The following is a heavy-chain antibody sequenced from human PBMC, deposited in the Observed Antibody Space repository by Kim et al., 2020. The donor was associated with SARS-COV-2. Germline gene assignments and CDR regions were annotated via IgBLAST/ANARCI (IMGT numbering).Heavy chain of an antibody. J-gene: IGHJ2*01. CDR1: GGSISSYY. D-gene: IGHD6-6*01. CDR2: IYYSGST. CDR3: ARAHSSLDYWYFDL. V-gene: IGHV4-59*13. Sequence: SETLSLTCTVFGGSISSYYWSWIRQPPGKGLEWIGYIYYSGSTNYNPSLKSRVTISVDTSKNQFSLKLSSVTAADTAVYYCARAHSSLDYWYFDLWGRGTLVTVSS.